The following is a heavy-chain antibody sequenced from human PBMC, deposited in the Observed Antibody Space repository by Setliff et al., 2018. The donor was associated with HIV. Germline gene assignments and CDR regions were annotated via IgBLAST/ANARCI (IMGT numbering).Heavy chain of an antibody. V-gene: IGHV1-69*13. CDR1: GGTFSSYA. D-gene: IGHD2-15*01. J-gene: IGHJ4*02. CDR3: ARGERFCSGGVCYPEDYFDY. CDR2: IIPIFGTA. Sequence: SVKVSCKASGGTFSSYAISWVRQAPGQGLEWMGGIIPIFGTANYAQKFQGRVTITADESTSTAYMELSRLSSDDTAVYYCARGERFCSGGVCYPEDYFDYWGQGTLVTVSS.